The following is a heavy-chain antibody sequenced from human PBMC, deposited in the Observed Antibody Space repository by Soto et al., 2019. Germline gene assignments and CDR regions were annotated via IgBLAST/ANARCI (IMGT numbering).Heavy chain of an antibody. Sequence: PSETLSLTCTVSGGSISSYYWSWIRQPPGKGLEWIGYIYYSGSTNYNPSLKSRVTISVDTSKNQFSLKLSSVTAADTAVYYCARGLQWVFYFDYWGQGTLVTVSS. V-gene: IGHV4-59*01. CDR3: ARGLQWVFYFDY. D-gene: IGHD4-4*01. J-gene: IGHJ4*02. CDR2: IYYSGST. CDR1: GGSISSYY.